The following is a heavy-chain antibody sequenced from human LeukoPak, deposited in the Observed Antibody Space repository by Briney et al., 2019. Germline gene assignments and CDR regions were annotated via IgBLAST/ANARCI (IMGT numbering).Heavy chain of an antibody. D-gene: IGHD6-19*01. CDR1: GFTFRDYG. V-gene: IGHV3-30*02. CDR3: AKDPRQSVRGYYMDV. Sequence: GGSLRLSCAASGFTFRDYGMHWVRHAPGKGLEWVTFIRSDGSKTYYADSVRGRFTVSRDNSKNTLYLQMNSLRAEDTAVYYCAKDPRQSVRGYYMDVWGKGTTVTVS. CDR2: IRSDGSKT. J-gene: IGHJ6*03.